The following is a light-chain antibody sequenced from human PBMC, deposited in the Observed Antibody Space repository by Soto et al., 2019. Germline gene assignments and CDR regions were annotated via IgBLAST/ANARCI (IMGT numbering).Light chain of an antibody. Sequence: EIVLTQSPGTLSFSPGERATLSCRASRSVSSSYLAWYQQKPGQAPRLLIYGASSRATGIPDRFSGSGSGTDFTLTISRLEPEEFAVYYCQQYGSSPYTFGQGTKLEIK. CDR1: RSVSSSY. CDR2: GAS. V-gene: IGKV3-20*01. J-gene: IGKJ2*01. CDR3: QQYGSSPYT.